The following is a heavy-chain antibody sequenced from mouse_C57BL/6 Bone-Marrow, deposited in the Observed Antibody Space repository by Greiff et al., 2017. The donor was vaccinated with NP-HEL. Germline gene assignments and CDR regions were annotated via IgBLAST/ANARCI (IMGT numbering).Heavy chain of an antibody. CDR1: GYTFTSYW. CDR3: ARGDGNGDFDV. J-gene: IGHJ1*03. CDR2: IHPNSGST. D-gene: IGHD2-1*01. Sequence: VKLQQPGAELVKPGASVKLSCKASGYTFTSYWMHWVKQRPGQGLEWIGMIHPNSGSTNYNEKFKSKATLTVDKSSSTAYMQLSSLTSGDSAVYYCARGDGNGDFDVWGTGTTVTVSS. V-gene: IGHV1-64*01.